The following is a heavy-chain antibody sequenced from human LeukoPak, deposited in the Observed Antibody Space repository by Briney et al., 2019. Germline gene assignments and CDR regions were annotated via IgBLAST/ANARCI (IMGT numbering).Heavy chain of an antibody. J-gene: IGHJ5*02. V-gene: IGHV1-18*01. D-gene: IGHD2/OR15-2a*01. CDR2: ISAYNGNT. CDR1: GYTFTSYG. Sequence: ASVKVSCKASGYTFTSYGISWVRQAPGQGLEWMGWISAYNGNTNYAQKLQGRVTMTTDTSTSIAYMELRSLRSDDTAVYYCARDFLLQSPQTFDPWGQGTLVTVSP. CDR3: ARDFLLQSPQTFDP.